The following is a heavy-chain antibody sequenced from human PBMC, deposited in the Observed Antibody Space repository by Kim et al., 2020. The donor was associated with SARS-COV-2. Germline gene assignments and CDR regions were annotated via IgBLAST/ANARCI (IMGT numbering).Heavy chain of an antibody. CDR2: ISSSSTI. CDR3: ARNRIAVAGDYFDY. CDR1: GFTFSSYS. D-gene: IGHD6-19*01. V-gene: IGHV3-48*02. J-gene: IGHJ4*02. Sequence: GGSLRLSCAASGFTFSSYSMNWVRQAPGKGLEWVSYISSSSTIYYADSVKGRFTISRDNAKNSLYLQMNSLRDEDTAVYYCARNRIAVAGDYFDYWGQGT.